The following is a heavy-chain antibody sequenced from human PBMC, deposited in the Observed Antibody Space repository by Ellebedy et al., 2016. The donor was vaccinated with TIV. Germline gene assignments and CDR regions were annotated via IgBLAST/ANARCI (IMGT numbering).Heavy chain of an antibody. D-gene: IGHD4-17*01. CDR2: INAGNGNT. CDR1: GFTFTSYA. J-gene: IGHJ6*02. V-gene: IGHV1-3*01. CDR3: ARRSYAKSGDYAFPLDV. Sequence: GGSLRLXCAVSGFTFTSYAMHWVRQAPGQRLEWMGWINAGNGNTKYSQKFQGRVTITRDTSASTAYMELSSLRSEDTAVYYCARRSYAKSGDYAFPLDVWGQGTTVTVSS.